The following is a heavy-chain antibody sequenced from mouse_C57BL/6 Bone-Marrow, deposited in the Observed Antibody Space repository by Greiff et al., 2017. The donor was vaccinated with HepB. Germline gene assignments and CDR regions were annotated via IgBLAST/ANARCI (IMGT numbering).Heavy chain of an antibody. CDR2: LDPENGDT. J-gene: IGHJ3*01. V-gene: IGHV14-4*01. Sequence: VQLQQSGAELVRPGASVKLSCTASGFNIKDDYMHWVKQRPEQGLEWIGWLDPENGDTEYASKFQGKATITADTSSNTAYLHLSSLTSEDTVVSYCTVNYGNSPPVTYWGQGTLVTVSA. CDR3: TVNYGNSPPVTY. CDR1: GFNIKDDY. D-gene: IGHD1-1*01.